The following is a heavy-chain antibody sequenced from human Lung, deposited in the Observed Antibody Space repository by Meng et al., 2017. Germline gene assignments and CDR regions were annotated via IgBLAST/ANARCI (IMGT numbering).Heavy chain of an antibody. CDR1: DYTFTGYG. J-gene: IGHJ4*02. CDR3: ARGTPGRSYSDY. CDR2: LGAHDGDT. V-gene: IGHV1-18*01. Sequence: QVQPVQSGSEVKKPGASVKVPCKASDYTFTGYGVSWVRQAPGQGLEWMAWLGAHDGDTSHAPKFQGRVTVSADRPTATAYMELRSLRSDDTAVYYCARGTPGRSYSDYWGQGTLVTVSS. D-gene: IGHD3-10*01.